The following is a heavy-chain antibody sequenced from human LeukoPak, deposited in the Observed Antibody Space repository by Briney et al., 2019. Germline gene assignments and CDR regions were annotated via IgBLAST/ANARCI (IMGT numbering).Heavy chain of an antibody. J-gene: IGHJ5*02. CDR1: GYSFTSYW. CDR2: IYPGDSDT. CDR3: ARRGSYCSGGSCYIWFDP. Sequence: GESLKISCKGSGYSFTSYWIGWVRQMPGKGLEWMGIIYPGDSDTRYSPSFQGQATISADKSISTAYLQWSSLKASDTAMYYCARRGSYCSGGSCYIWFDPWGQGTLVTVSS. V-gene: IGHV5-51*01. D-gene: IGHD2-15*01.